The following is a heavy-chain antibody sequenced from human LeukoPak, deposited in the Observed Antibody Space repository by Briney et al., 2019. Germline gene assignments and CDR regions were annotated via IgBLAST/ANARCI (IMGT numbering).Heavy chain of an antibody. CDR2: INWNGGST. D-gene: IGHD5-18*01. V-gene: IGHV3-20*04. CDR1: GFTFDDYG. Sequence: PGGSLRLSCAASGFTFDDYGMSWVRQAPGKGLEWVSGINWNGGSTGYADSVKGRFIISRDNAKNSLYLQMNSLRAEDTALYYCARLRRIQLWLTSLVDYWGQGTLVTVSS. J-gene: IGHJ4*02. CDR3: ARLRRIQLWLTSLVDY.